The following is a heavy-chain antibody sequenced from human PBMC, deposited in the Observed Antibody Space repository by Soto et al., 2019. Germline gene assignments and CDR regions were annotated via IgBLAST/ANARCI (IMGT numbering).Heavy chain of an antibody. CDR2: IDGVGTGT. Sequence: VRLSCAASGFTFTNYWMHWFRQVPGKGLVWVSRIDGVGTGTSYSDSVRGRFTISRDNAENTLYLQMNSLRAEDTAVYYCTTVFEYLGQGTPVTVSS. V-gene: IGHV3-74*01. CDR1: GFTFTNYW. CDR3: TTVFEY. J-gene: IGHJ4*02.